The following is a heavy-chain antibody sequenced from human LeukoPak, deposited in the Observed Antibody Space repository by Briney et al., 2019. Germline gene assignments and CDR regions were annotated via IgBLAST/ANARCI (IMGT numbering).Heavy chain of an antibody. CDR2: ISASNGNT. CDR1: GYTFTNYG. D-gene: IGHD3-10*01. CDR3: TRDYMGFGSGNTYYFDY. V-gene: IGHV1-18*01. J-gene: IGHJ4*02. Sequence: ASVKVSCKASGYTFTNYGISWVRQAPGQGLEWMGWISASNGNTNYVQNVQGRVTMTTDTSTSTAYMELRSLRSDDTAVYYCTRDYMGFGSGNTYYFDYWGQGTLVTVSS.